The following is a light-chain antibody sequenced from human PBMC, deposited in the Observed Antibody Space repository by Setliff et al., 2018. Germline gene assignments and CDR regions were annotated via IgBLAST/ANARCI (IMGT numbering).Light chain of an antibody. CDR2: MTD. J-gene: IGLJ2*01. Sequence: QSALTQPYAVSGTPGQRVTISCSGSSSNIGSNFVYWYRQLPGTAPKLLIYMTDQRPSGVPDRFPGSKSGTSASLAISGLRSEDEGDYFCAAWDDSLSVMLFGGGTKVTVL. V-gene: IGLV1-47*01. CDR3: AAWDDSLSVML. CDR1: SSNIGSNF.